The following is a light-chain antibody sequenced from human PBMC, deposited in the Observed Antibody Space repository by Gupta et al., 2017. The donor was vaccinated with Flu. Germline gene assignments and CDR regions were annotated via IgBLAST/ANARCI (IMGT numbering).Light chain of an antibody. J-gene: IGLJ2*01. CDR1: SSDVGGYNY. CDR2: EVS. V-gene: IGLV2-14*01. Sequence: QSALTQPASVSGSPGQSITISCTGTSSDVGGYNYVSWYQQHPGNAPKLMIYEVSNRPSGVSNRFSGSKSGNTASLTISGRQAEDEADYYCSSYTSSVVVFGGGTKLTVL. CDR3: SSYTSSVVV.